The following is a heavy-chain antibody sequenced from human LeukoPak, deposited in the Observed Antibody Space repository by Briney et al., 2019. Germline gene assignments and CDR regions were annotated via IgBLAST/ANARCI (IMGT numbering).Heavy chain of an antibody. D-gene: IGHD6-19*01. CDR1: GYSFTSNW. CDR2: IYPGDSDT. Sequence: GESLKISCKGSGYSFTSNWIGWVRPMPGKGLEWMGIIYPGDSDTRYSPSFQGQVTISADKSISTAYLQWSSLKASDTAMYYCARPYRSGWLYAFDIWGQGTMVIVSS. J-gene: IGHJ3*02. CDR3: ARPYRSGWLYAFDI. V-gene: IGHV5-51*01.